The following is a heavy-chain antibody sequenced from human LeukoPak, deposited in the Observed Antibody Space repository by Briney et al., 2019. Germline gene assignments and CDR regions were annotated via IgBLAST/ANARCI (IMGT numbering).Heavy chain of an antibody. V-gene: IGHV3-23*01. Sequence: GGSLRLSCAASGFTFANYAMSWVRQAPGKGLEWVSAISGSGGSTNYADSVKGRFTISRDNSKNTLYLQMNSLRAEDTAVYYCAKVSSGYSYGRHFDYWGQGTLVTVSS. CDR1: GFTFANYA. D-gene: IGHD5-18*01. CDR2: ISGSGGST. J-gene: IGHJ4*02. CDR3: AKVSSGYSYGRHFDY.